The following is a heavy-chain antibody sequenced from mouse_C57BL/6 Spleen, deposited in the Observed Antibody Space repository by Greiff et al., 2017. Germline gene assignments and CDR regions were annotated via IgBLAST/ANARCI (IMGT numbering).Heavy chain of an antibody. D-gene: IGHD2-3*01. J-gene: IGHJ4*01. Sequence: VQLKESGAELVKPGASVKLSCTASGFNIKDYYMHWVKQRTEQGLEWIGRIDPEDGETKYAPKFQGKATITADTSSNTAYLQLSSLTSEDTAVYYCARCPYDGYYEGAMDYWGQGTSVTVSS. CDR2: IDPEDGET. CDR1: GFNIKDYY. V-gene: IGHV14-2*01. CDR3: ARCPYDGYYEGAMDY.